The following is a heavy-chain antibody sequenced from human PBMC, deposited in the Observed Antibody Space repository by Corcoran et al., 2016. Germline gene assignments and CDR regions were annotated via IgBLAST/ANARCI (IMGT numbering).Heavy chain of an antibody. CDR2: IKSKTDGGTT. Sequence: EVQLVESGGGLVKPGGSLRLSCAASGFTFSNSWMNWVRQAPGKGLEWVGRIKSKTDGGTTDYAAPVKGRFTISRDDSKNTLYLQMNSLKTEDTAVYYCTTDRYYYDSSFDYWGQGTLVTVSS. CDR3: TTDRYYYDSSFDY. D-gene: IGHD3-22*01. J-gene: IGHJ4*02. CDR1: GFTFSNSW. V-gene: IGHV3-15*07.